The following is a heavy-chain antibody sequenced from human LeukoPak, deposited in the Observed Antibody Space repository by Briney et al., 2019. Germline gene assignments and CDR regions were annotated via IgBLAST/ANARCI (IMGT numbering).Heavy chain of an antibody. CDR2: ISSSSSTI. D-gene: IGHD2-15*01. J-gene: IGHJ4*02. V-gene: IGHV3-48*01. Sequence: GGSLRLSCAASGFTFSSYSMNWVRQAPGKGLEWVSYISSSSSTIYYADSVKGRFTISRDNAKNSLYLQMNSLRAEDTAVYYCARREAEDTVWLDYWGQGTLVTVSS. CDR1: GFTFSSYS. CDR3: ARREAEDTVWLDY.